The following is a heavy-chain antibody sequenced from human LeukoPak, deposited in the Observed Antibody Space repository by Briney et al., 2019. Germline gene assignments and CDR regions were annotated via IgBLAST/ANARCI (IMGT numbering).Heavy chain of an antibody. CDR2: ISAYNGNT. V-gene: IGHV1-18*01. CDR1: GGTFSSYA. D-gene: IGHD4-17*01. J-gene: IGHJ3*02. Sequence: ASVKVSCKASGGTFSSYAISWVRQAPGQGLEWMGWISAYNGNTNYAQKLQGRVTMTTDTSTSTAYMELRSLISDDTAVYYCARVKGFEYDNGDYANWSAFDIWGQGTMVTVS. CDR3: ARVKGFEYDNGDYANWSAFDI.